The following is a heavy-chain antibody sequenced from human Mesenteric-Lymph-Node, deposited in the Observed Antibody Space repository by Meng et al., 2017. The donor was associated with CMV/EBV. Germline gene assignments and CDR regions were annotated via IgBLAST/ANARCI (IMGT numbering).Heavy chain of an antibody. Sequence: GGSLRLSCAASGFTLSHYFMSWIRQPPGKGPQWVAYISGSGSTIDYADSVKGRFTISRDNSKNTLYLQMNSLRAEDTAVYYCAKDSSDDFWSAYFPFYNYGMDVWGQGATVTVSS. CDR2: ISGSGSTI. V-gene: IGHV3-11*01. J-gene: IGHJ6*02. CDR1: GFTLSHYF. CDR3: AKDSSDDFWSAYFPFYNYGMDV. D-gene: IGHD3-3*01.